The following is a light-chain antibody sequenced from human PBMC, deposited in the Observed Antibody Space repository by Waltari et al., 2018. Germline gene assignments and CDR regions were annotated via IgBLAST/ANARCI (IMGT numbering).Light chain of an antibody. V-gene: IGKV1-39*01. J-gene: IGKJ2*01. CDR3: QQSYIAPYT. Sequence: DIQMTQSPSSLSASVGDRVTISCRASQTISNYLNWYQQKPGKVTKLLIYAASSLQSGVPSRFSASGYGTDFTLTIGSLQPEDFATYYCQQSYIAPYTFGQGTKLEIK. CDR1: QTISNY. CDR2: AAS.